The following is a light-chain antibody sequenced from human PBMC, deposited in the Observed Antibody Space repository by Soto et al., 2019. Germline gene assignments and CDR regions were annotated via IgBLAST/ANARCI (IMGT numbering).Light chain of an antibody. CDR3: CSYTSSDTHLV. Sequence: QSALTQPASVSGSPGQSITISCTGSSSDVGGYNYVSWYQQHPGKAPKLMIYEVINRPSGVSSRFSGSKSGNTASLTISGLQAEDEADYYCCSYTSSDTHLVFGGGTKLTAL. CDR2: EVI. J-gene: IGLJ3*02. V-gene: IGLV2-14*01. CDR1: SSDVGGYNY.